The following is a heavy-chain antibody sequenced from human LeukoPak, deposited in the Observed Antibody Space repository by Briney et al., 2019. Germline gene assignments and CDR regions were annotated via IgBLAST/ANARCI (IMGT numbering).Heavy chain of an antibody. CDR2: VYYSVKT. D-gene: IGHD6-13*01. CDR1: GASVSGGSYY. V-gene: IGHV4-61*01. J-gene: IGHJ4*02. CDR3: ARSPRGSSSIDY. Sequence: SETLSLTCTVSGASVSGGSYYWTWIRQPPGKGLEWIGYVYYSVKTNYNPSLKTRVTMSVDTSKKQFSLNVKSVTAADTAVYYCARSPRGSSSIDYWGQGTLVTVSS.